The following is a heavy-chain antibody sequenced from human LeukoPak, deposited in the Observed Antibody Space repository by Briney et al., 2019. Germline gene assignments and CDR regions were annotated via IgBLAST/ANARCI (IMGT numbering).Heavy chain of an antibody. CDR2: IGTAGDT. CDR3: ARHSGFHDAFDI. Sequence: GGSLRLSCAASGFTFSSYDMHWVRQATGKGLEWVSAIGTAGDTYYPGSVKGRFTISRENAKNSLYLQMNSLRAGDTAVYYCARHSGFHDAFDIWGQGTMVTVSS. D-gene: IGHD3-22*01. V-gene: IGHV3-13*01. J-gene: IGHJ3*02. CDR1: GFTFSSYD.